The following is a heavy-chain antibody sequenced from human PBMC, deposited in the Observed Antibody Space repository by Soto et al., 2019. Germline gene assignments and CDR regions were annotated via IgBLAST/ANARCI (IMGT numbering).Heavy chain of an antibody. CDR1: GDSFTSHW. CDR3: PRHGDWDS. J-gene: IGHJ4*02. Sequence: EVQLVQSGAEVKKPGESLKISCKYSGDSFTSHWIGWVRQMPGKGLEWMAIMYPSDSDTRYSPSFQGQVTISVDKSISTAYLQWSSLKASDTAMYYCPRHGDWDSWGQGTLVTVSS. D-gene: IGHD2-21*02. CDR2: MYPSDSDT. V-gene: IGHV5-51*01.